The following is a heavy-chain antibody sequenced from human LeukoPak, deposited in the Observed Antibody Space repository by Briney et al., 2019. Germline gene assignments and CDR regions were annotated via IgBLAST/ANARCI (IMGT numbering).Heavy chain of an antibody. CDR3: ARHGRSDITVAGTRAFDY. D-gene: IGHD6-19*01. Sequence: SETLSLTCAVYGGSFSGYYWSWIRQPPGKGLEWIGDINHSGGTIYNPSLKSRLTISVDMSKNQFSLKLSSVTAADTAVYYCARHGRSDITVAGTRAFDYWGQGTLVTVSS. V-gene: IGHV4-34*01. J-gene: IGHJ4*02. CDR1: GGSFSGYY. CDR2: INHSGGT.